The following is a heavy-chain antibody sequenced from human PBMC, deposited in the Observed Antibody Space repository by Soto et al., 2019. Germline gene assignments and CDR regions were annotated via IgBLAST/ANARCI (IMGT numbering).Heavy chain of an antibody. Sequence: PGGSLRLSCAASGFTFSAYAMSWVRQTPGKGLEWVSGISASRGRTYYADSVKGRFTISSDNSKNTLFLQMNSLRAEDTAVYYCARVEDWNYVGYYYGMDVWGQGTTVTAP. V-gene: IGHV3-23*01. D-gene: IGHD1-7*01. CDR1: GFTFSAYA. J-gene: IGHJ6*02. CDR2: ISASRGRT. CDR3: ARVEDWNYVGYYYGMDV.